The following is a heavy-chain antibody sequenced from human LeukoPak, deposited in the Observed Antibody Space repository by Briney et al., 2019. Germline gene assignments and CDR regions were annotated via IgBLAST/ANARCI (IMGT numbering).Heavy chain of an antibody. D-gene: IGHD4-17*01. CDR1: GYTFTSYA. Sequence: GASVKVSCKAPGYTFTSYAMHWVRQAPGQRLEWMGWINAGNDNTKYSQKFQGRVTITRDTSASTAYMELSSLRSEDTAVYYCAVFDYGDSMDVWGQGTTVTVSS. J-gene: IGHJ6*02. CDR2: INAGNDNT. CDR3: AVFDYGDSMDV. V-gene: IGHV1-3*01.